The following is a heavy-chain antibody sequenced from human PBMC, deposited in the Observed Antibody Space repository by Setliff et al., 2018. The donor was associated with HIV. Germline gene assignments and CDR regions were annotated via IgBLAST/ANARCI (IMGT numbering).Heavy chain of an antibody. CDR3: ARRRGPMVRGVDPSPSYYLDY. D-gene: IGHD3-10*01. CDR2: VNHSGTT. V-gene: IGHV4-34*01. CDR1: GAPLNGFF. Sequence: SETLSLTCAVYGAPLNGFFWSWVRQRPERGLEWIGEVNHSGTTNYNPSLKSRVTISVDTSKNQFSLRVKSVTAGDTGLYFCARRRGPMVRGVDPSPSYYLDYWGQGTRVTVSS. J-gene: IGHJ4*02.